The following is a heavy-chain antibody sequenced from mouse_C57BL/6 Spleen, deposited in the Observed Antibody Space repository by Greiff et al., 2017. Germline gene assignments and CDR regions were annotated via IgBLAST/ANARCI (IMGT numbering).Heavy chain of an antibody. Sequence: QVHVKQPGAELVKPGASVKMSCKASGYTFTSYWITWVKQRPGQGLEWIGDIYPGSGSTNYNEKFKSKATLTVDTSSSTAYMQLSSLTSEDSAVYYCARFDGRGSDYWGQGTTLTVSS. V-gene: IGHV1-55*01. CDR3: ARFDGRGSDY. J-gene: IGHJ2*01. CDR1: GYTFTSYW. CDR2: IYPGSGST. D-gene: IGHD2-3*01.